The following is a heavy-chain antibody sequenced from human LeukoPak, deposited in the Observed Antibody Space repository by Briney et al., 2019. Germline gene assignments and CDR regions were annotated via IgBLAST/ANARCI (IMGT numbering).Heavy chain of an antibody. V-gene: IGHV3-23*01. CDR1: GFTFSSYA. D-gene: IGHD3/OR15-3a*01. Sequence: GGSLRLSCTASGFTFSSYAMSWVRQTPGKGLEWISGIGSAVETTHYADSVKGRFIISRDNSKNALSLQLNSLRPEDTALYYCAKHFCTGLDCSLFDSWGQGTLVTVSS. CDR3: AKHFCTGLDCSLFDS. CDR2: IGSAVETT. J-gene: IGHJ4*02.